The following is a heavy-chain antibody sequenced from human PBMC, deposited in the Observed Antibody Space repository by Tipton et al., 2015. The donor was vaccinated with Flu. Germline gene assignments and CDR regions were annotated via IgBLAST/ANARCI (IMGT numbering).Heavy chain of an antibody. J-gene: IGHJ1*01. CDR2: IYYSGIT. CDR1: GASISSYY. CDR3: AKSGSYLEYLQH. V-gene: IGHV4-59*01. D-gene: IGHD1-26*01. Sequence: GASISSYYWSWIRQPPGKGLEWIGYIYYSGITNYNPSLKSRVTISVDTSKNQFSLRLSSVTAADTAVYYCAKSGSYLEYLQHWGQGTLVTVSS.